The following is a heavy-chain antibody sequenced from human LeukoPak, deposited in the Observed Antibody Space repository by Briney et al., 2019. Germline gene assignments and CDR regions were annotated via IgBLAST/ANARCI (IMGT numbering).Heavy chain of an antibody. D-gene: IGHD1-26*01. V-gene: IGHV1-24*01. J-gene: IGHJ6*02. CDR2: FDPEDGET. CDR1: GYTLTELS. Sequence: ASVKVSCKVSGYTLTELSMHWVRQAPGKGLEWMGGFDPEDGETIYAQKFQGRVTMTEDTSTDTAYMELSSLRSEDTAVYYCATPVGATSYYYYYYGMDVWGQGTTVTVSS. CDR3: ATPVGATSYYYYYYGMDV.